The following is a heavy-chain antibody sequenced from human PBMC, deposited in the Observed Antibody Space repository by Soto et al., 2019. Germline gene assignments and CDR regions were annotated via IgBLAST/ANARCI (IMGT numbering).Heavy chain of an antibody. CDR3: AKDPEAAADPMYYYYYMDV. J-gene: IGHJ6*03. CDR2: ISGSGGST. V-gene: IGHV3-23*01. Sequence: GGSLRLSCAASGFTFSSYAMSWVRQAPGKGLEWVSAISGSGGSTYYADSVKGRFTISRDNSKNTLYLQMNSLRAEDTAVYYCAKDPEAAADPMYYYYYMDVWGKRDHGHRLL. D-gene: IGHD6-13*01. CDR1: GFTFSSYA.